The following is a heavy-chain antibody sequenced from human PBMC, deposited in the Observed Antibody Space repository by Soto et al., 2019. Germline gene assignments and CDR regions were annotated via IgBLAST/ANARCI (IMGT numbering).Heavy chain of an antibody. CDR3: ARDLGRAYYYDSSGYYDY. CDR2: IIPIFGTA. CDR1: GGTFSSYA. V-gene: IGHV1-69*13. D-gene: IGHD3-22*01. J-gene: IGHJ4*02. Sequence: SVKVSCKASGGTFSSYAISWVRQAPGQGLEWMGGIIPIFGTANYAQKFQGRVTITADESTSTAYMELSSLRSEDTAVYYCARDLGRAYYYDSSGYYDYWGQGTLVTVSS.